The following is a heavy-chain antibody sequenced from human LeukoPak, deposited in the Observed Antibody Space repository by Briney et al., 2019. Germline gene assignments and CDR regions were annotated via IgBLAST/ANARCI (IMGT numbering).Heavy chain of an antibody. D-gene: IGHD4-23*01. Sequence: GGSLTLSCAASGLTFSGNYMSWVGQAPGKGLDWVSLIYIGGTTYYADSVKGGFTIHRDSPKYTLYLQMSSLRAEDTAVYYCARRAGGYSHPYDYWGQGILVTVSS. CDR1: GLTFSGNY. V-gene: IGHV3-66*04. J-gene: IGHJ4*02. CDR3: ARRAGGYSHPYDY. CDR2: IYIGGTT.